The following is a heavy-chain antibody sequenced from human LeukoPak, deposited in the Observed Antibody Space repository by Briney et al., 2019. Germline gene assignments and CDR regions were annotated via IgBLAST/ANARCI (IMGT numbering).Heavy chain of an antibody. V-gene: IGHV1-69*13. D-gene: IGHD3-10*01. CDR3: AGPGGHDAFDI. CDR2: IIPIFGTA. Sequence: GASVKVSCKASGYTFTSYDINWVRQATGQGLEWMGGIIPIFGTANYAQKFQGRVTITADESTSTAYMELSSLRSEDTAVYYCAGPGGHDAFDIWGQGTMVTVSS. J-gene: IGHJ3*02. CDR1: GYTFTSYD.